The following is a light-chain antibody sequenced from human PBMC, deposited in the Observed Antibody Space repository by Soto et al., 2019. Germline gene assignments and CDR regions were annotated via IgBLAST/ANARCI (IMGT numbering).Light chain of an antibody. J-gene: IGKJ1*01. Sequence: VVLTQSPGTLSLSPGERATLSCRASQSITSSFLAWYQQKPGQAPRLLIYDTSSRVTGIPDRFSGSGSGTDFTLTISRLEPEDFAVYYCQQYGSSPWAFGRGTKVEIK. CDR2: DTS. CDR1: QSITSSF. V-gene: IGKV3-20*01. CDR3: QQYGSSPWA.